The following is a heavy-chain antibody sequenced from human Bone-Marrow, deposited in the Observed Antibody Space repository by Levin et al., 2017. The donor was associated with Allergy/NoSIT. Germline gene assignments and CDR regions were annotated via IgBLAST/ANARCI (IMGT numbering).Heavy chain of an antibody. Sequence: GGSLRLSCAASGFTFNDYAIHWVRQAPGKGLEWVSVITWDSGGIAYADSVKGRFTISRDNARDSVYLQMNSLRAEDTALYYCARDIEYTTSSGLDYWGQGILVTVAS. J-gene: IGHJ4*02. D-gene: IGHD6-6*01. CDR3: ARDIEYTTSSGLDY. CDR2: ITWDSGGI. CDR1: GFTFNDYA. V-gene: IGHV3-9*01.